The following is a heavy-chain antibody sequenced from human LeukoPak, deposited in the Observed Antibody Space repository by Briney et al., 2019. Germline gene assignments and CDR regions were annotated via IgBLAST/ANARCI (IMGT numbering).Heavy chain of an antibody. CDR2: ISYDGSNT. CDR1: GFTFSSFA. J-gene: IGHJ4*02. V-gene: IGHV3-30*04. D-gene: IGHD6-19*01. Sequence: GGSLRLSCAASGFTFSSFAMHWVRQAPGKGLEWVAVISYDGSNTYYADSVKGRLTISRDNSKNTLYLQMNSLRAKDTAVYYCARDSDFAVAGTTPSDYWGQGTLVTVSS. CDR3: ARDSDFAVAGTTPSDY.